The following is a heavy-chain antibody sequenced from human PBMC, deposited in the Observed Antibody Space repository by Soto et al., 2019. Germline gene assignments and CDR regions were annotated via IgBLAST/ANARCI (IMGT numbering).Heavy chain of an antibody. CDR2: TYYRSKWYN. J-gene: IGHJ5*02. CDR1: GDSVSSNSAA. Sequence: PSQTLSLTCAISGDSVSSNSAAWNWIRQSPSRGLEWLGRTYYRSKWYNDYAVSVKSRITINPDTSKNQFSLQLNSVTPEDTAVYYCAREPPEYYYGSGSYSKWGRNWFDPRGQGTLVTVSS. D-gene: IGHD3-10*01. CDR3: AREPPEYYYGSGSYSKWGRNWFDP. V-gene: IGHV6-1*01.